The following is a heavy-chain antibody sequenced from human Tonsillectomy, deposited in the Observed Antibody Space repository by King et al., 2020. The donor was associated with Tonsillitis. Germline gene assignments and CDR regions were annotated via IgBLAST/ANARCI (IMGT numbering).Heavy chain of an antibody. D-gene: IGHD3-22*01. CDR1: GFTFSYYT. CDR2: ISSNGGST. Sequence: VQLVESGGGLVQPGGSLRLACSASGFTFSYYTMHWVRQAPGEGLEYVSAISSNGGSTYYAASVKGRFTISRDESKNTLYVQMSSLRAEDTAVYYCVKLTYDSSAYPFWGQGTLVTVSS. V-gene: IGHV3-64*05. CDR3: VKLTYDSSAYPF. J-gene: IGHJ4*02.